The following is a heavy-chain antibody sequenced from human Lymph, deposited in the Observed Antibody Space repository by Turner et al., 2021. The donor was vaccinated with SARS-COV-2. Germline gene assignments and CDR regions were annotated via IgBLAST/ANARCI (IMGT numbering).Heavy chain of an antibody. V-gene: IGHV3-33*01. D-gene: IGHD6-6*01. J-gene: IGHJ4*02. Sequence: QVQLVESGGGVVQSGRSLILSCVASGFTFSHYGMHWVRQAPGKGLEWVAVMWYDGSNKYYGDSVKGHFAISRDNSRNTLYLEMSSLRVEDTAVYYCARMYSSSLGHFDYWGQGTLVTVSS. CDR2: MWYDGSNK. CDR1: GFTFSHYG. CDR3: ARMYSSSLGHFDY.